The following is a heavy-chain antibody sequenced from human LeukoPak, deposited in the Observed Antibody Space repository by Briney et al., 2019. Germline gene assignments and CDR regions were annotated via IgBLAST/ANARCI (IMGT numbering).Heavy chain of an antibody. CDR3: ARYGSGSTWFDP. J-gene: IGHJ5*02. CDR2: IYYSGST. V-gene: IGHV4-39*07. CDR1: GGSISSSSYY. Sequence: PSETLSLTCTVSGGSISSSSYYWGWLRQPPGKGLEWIGSIYYSGSTYYNPSLKSRVTISVDTSKNQFSLKLSSVTAADTAVYYCARYGSGSTWFDPWGQGILVTVSS. D-gene: IGHD3-10*01.